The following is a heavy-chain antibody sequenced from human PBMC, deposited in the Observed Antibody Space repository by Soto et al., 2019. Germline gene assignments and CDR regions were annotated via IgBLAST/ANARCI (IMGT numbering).Heavy chain of an antibody. Sequence: QVQLQESGPGLVKPSQTLSLTCTVSGGSISSGGYYWSWIRQHPGKGLEWIGYIYYSGSTYYNPSLKSRVTIAGDTSKNQFSLKLSSVTAADTAVYYCARSITGTEYNWFDPWGQGTLVTVSS. CDR2: IYYSGST. CDR3: ARSITGTEYNWFDP. V-gene: IGHV4-31*03. D-gene: IGHD1-7*01. J-gene: IGHJ5*02. CDR1: GGSISSGGYY.